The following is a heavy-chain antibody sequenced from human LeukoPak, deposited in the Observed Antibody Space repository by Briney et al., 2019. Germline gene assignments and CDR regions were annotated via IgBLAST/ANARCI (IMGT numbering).Heavy chain of an antibody. CDR2: IKQDGSEK. V-gene: IGHV3-7*01. Sequence: GGSLRLSCAASGFTFSSYWMSWVRQAPGKGLEWVANIKQDGSEKYYVDSVKGRFTISRDNAKNSLYLQMNSLRAEDTAVYYCARDTYYYDSSGYYPLFDYWGQGTLVTVSS. CDR3: ARDTYYYDSSGYYPLFDY. D-gene: IGHD3-22*01. J-gene: IGHJ4*02. CDR1: GFTFSSYW.